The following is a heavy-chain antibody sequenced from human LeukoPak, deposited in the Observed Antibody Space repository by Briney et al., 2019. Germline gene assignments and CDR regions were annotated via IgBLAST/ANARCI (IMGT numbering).Heavy chain of an antibody. CDR1: GGSISSYY. D-gene: IGHD3-22*01. J-gene: IGHJ4*02. CDR3: ARHSHYYDSSGQFDY. Sequence: SETLSLTCTVSGGSISSYYWSWIRQPPGKGLEWIGYIYYSGSTNYNPSLKSRVTISVDTSKNQFSLKLSPVTAADTAVYYCARHSHYYDSSGQFDYWGQGTLVTVSS. V-gene: IGHV4-59*08. CDR2: IYYSGST.